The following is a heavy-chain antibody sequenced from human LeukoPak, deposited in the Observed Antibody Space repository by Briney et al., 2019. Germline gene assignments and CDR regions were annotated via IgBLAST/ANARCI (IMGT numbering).Heavy chain of an antibody. CDR1: GFPFNSYW. CDR3: ARFRAGYHGLDV. CDR2: IKQDGREK. J-gene: IGHJ6*02. Sequence: GVSLRLSCAASGFPFNSYWMSWVRQAPGKGLEWVATIKQDGREKYCVDSMQGRFTISRDNAKNSLYLQINSLRAEDTAVYFCARFRAGYHGLDVWGQGTTVTVFS. D-gene: IGHD3-10*01. V-gene: IGHV3-7*04.